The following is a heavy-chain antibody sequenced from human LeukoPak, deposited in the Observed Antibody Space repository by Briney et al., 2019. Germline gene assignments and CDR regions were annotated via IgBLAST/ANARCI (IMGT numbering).Heavy chain of an antibody. D-gene: IGHD2-2*02. V-gene: IGHV3-11*01. CDR3: ARTRTATAIWGDFDY. J-gene: IGHJ4*02. CDR1: GFTFSHYY. CDR2: ISSSCSTI. Sequence: PGGSLRLSCAAPGFTFSHYYMSWLRQAPGKGLEWVSYISSSCSTIYYADSVKGRFTISRDNAKNSLYLQMNSLRAEDTAVYYCARTRTATAIWGDFDYWGQGTLVTVSS.